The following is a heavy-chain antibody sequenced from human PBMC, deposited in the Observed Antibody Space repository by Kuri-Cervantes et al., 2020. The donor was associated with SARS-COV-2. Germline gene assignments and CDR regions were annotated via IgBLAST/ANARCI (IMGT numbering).Heavy chain of an antibody. Sequence: ASVKVSCKASGYTFTGYYIHWVRQAPGQGLEWMGWINPNSGGTNYAQKFQGRVTMTRDTSISTAYMELSRLRSDDTAVYYCARDQGYQLLFSLDYWGQGTLVTVSS. CDR3: ARDQGYQLLFSLDY. J-gene: IGHJ4*02. D-gene: IGHD2-2*01. V-gene: IGHV1-2*02. CDR2: INPNSGGT. CDR1: GYTFTGYY.